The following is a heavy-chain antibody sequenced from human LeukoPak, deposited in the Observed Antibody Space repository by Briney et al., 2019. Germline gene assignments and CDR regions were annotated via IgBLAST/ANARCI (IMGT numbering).Heavy chain of an antibody. D-gene: IGHD2-15*01. CDR3: ARTKILVVVVATPDIPYYFDY. V-gene: IGHV3-7*03. CDR1: KFTFSTYW. Sequence: GGSLRLSCAASKFTFSTYWMSWVRQAPGKGLEWVANIKQDGSEKYYVDFVKGRFTISRDNAKNSLYLQMNNLRAEDTAVYYCARTKILVVVVATPDIPYYFDYWGQGTLVTVSS. CDR2: IKQDGSEK. J-gene: IGHJ4*02.